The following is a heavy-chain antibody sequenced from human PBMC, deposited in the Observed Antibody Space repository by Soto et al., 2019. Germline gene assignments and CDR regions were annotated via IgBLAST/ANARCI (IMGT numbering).Heavy chain of an antibody. V-gene: IGHV3-30*18. D-gene: IGHD4-17*01. J-gene: IGHJ4*02. Sequence: QVQLVESGGGVVQPGRSLRLSCAASGFSFSDFNMHWVRKAPGKGLQWVARISKEGTFKYYADSVKGRFTISRDNSEDILYLQLNSLSAEDTAVYFCVKGSLPGDYERNFDSWGQGILVTVSS. CDR3: VKGSLPGDYERNFDS. CDR2: ISKEGTFK. CDR1: GFSFSDFN.